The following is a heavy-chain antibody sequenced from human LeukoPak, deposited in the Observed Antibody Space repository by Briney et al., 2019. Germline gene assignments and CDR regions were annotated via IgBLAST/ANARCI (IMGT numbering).Heavy chain of an antibody. CDR1: GFTFSSYG. V-gene: IGHV3-30*18. CDR2: ISYDGSNK. D-gene: IGHD6-6*01. J-gene: IGHJ4*02. Sequence: GRSLRLSCAASGFTFSSYGMYWVRQAPGKGLEWVAVISYDGSNKYYADSVKGRFTISRDNSKNTLYLQMNSLRAEDTAVYYCAKDSPSSIAARRLGSTHDYWGQGTLVTVSS. CDR3: AKDSPSSIAARRLGSTHDY.